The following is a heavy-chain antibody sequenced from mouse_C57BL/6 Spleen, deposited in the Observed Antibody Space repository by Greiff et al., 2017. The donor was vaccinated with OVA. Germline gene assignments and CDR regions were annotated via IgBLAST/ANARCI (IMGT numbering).Heavy chain of an antibody. Sequence: VQLQQSGAELARPGASVKLSCKASGYTFTSYGISWVKQRTGQGLEWIGEIHPRSGNTYYNEKFKGKATLTADKSSSTAYMEVRSLTAEDSAVYFCARGGFDVWGTGTTVTVSS. V-gene: IGHV1-81*01. J-gene: IGHJ1*03. CDR3: ARGGFDV. CDR2: IHPRSGNT. CDR1: GYTFTSYG.